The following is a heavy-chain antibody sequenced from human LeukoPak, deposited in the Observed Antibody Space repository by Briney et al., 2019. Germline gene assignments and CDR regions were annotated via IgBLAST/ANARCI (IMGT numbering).Heavy chain of an antibody. CDR3: AREWRDDYGGNSDYYYYGMDV. D-gene: IGHD4-23*01. V-gene: IGHV3-30-3*01. Sequence: GRSLRLSCAASGFTFSSYAMHWVRQAPGKGLEWVAVISYDGSNKYYADSVKGRFTISRDNSKNTLYLQMNSLRAEDTAVYYCAREWRDDYGGNSDYYYYGMDVWGQGTTVTVSS. CDR2: ISYDGSNK. J-gene: IGHJ6*02. CDR1: GFTFSSYA.